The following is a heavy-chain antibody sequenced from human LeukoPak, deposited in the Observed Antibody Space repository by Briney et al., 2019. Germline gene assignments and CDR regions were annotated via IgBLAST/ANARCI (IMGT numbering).Heavy chain of an antibody. D-gene: IGHD6-13*01. J-gene: IGHJ3*02. CDR1: GGSISSGGYY. CDR3: ARANLAAAGSPHAFDI. V-gene: IGHV4-30-2*01. Sequence: SETLSLACTVSGGSISSGGYYWSWIRQPPGKGVERIGYIYHSGSTYYNPSLKSRVTISVDRSKNQFSLKLSSVTAADTAVYYCARANLAAAGSPHAFDIWGRGTMVTVSS. CDR2: IYHSGST.